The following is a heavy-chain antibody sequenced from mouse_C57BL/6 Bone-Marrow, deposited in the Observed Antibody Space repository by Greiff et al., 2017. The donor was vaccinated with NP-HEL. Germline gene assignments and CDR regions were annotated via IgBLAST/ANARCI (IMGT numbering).Heavy chain of an antibody. Sequence: EVHLVESGGGLVQPGGSLSLSCAASGFTFTDYYMSWVRQPPGKALEWLVFIRNKANGYTTEYSASVKGRFTISRDNSQSILYLQMNALRAEDSATYYCARSIYYDYADAPFYAMDYWGQGTSVTVSS. V-gene: IGHV7-3*01. CDR2: IRNKANGYTT. D-gene: IGHD2-4*01. CDR3: ARSIYYDYADAPFYAMDY. CDR1: GFTFTDYY. J-gene: IGHJ4*01.